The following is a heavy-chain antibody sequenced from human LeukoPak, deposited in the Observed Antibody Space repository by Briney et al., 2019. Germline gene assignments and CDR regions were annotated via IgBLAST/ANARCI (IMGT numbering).Heavy chain of an antibody. CDR1: GFSFRSYA. D-gene: IGHD1-26*01. V-gene: IGHV3-23*01. J-gene: IGHJ4*02. CDR3: AKVRRVGYFDY. Sequence: GGSLRLSCAASGFSFRSYAMTWVRQAPGRGLEWVSTISGDADSTYYADSVKGRFTISRDNSKNTLYLQMNSLRAGDTAVYYCAKVRRVGYFDYWGQGTLVTVSS. CDR2: ISGDADST.